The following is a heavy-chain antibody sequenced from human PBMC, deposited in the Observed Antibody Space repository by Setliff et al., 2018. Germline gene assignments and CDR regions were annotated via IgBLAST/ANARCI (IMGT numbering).Heavy chain of an antibody. Sequence: SETLSLTCAVYGGSFSTYYWIWIRQPPGKGLEWIGEIYYSGSTYYNPSLKSRVTISVDTSKNQFSLKLSSVTAADTAVYYCASWGSYRNGHAFDIWGQGTMVTVSS. D-gene: IGHD3-16*02. V-gene: IGHV4-34*09. CDR1: GGSFSTYY. CDR3: ASWGSYRNGHAFDI. J-gene: IGHJ3*02. CDR2: IYYSGST.